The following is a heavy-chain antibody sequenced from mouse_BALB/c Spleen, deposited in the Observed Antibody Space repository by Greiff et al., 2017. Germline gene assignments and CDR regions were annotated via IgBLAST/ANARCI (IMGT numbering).Heavy chain of an antibody. J-gene: IGHJ4*01. CDR1: GYTFTDYA. Sequence: QVQLQQSGAELVRPGVSVKISCKGSGYTFTDYAMHWVKQSHAKSLEWIGVISTYYGDASYNQKFKGKATMTVDKSSSTAYMELASLTSEESAIYEGAREGAVDDWGQGTSVTVS. CDR2: ISTYYGDA. V-gene: IGHV1S137*01. CDR3: AREGAVDD.